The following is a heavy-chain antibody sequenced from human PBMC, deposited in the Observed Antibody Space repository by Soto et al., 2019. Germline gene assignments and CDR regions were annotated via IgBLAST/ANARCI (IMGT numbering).Heavy chain of an antibody. V-gene: IGHV3-23*01. CDR1: GFTFYNFA. D-gene: IGHD6-19*01. CDR3: AKRSGWAETMFDP. CDR2: ISDSGHST. Sequence: QTGGSLRLSCAASGFTFYNFAMSWVRQAPGKGLEWVSGISDSGHSTYYADSARGRFTISRDNSKNTLYLQMNSLRAEDTAVYYCAKRSGWAETMFDPWGQGTLVTVSS. J-gene: IGHJ5*02.